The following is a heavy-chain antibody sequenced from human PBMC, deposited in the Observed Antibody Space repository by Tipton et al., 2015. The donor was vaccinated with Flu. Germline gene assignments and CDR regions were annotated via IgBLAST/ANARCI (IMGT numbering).Heavy chain of an antibody. CDR3: VGGAYDSSAYFNYPFDY. Sequence: GSLRLSCAASEFTVSSNYMSWVRQAPGKGLEWVSVIYSGGGTYYADSVKGRFTISRDNSKNTLYLQIDSLRAEDTAVYYCVGGAYDSSAYFNYPFDYWGQGTLVTVSS. CDR1: EFTVSSNY. V-gene: IGHV3-53*01. CDR2: IYSGGGT. J-gene: IGHJ4*02. D-gene: IGHD3-22*01.